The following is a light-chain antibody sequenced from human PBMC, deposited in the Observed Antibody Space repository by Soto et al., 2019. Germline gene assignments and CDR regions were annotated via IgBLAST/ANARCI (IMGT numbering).Light chain of an antibody. CDR2: AVS. CDR3: QQSYSTPPIT. CDR1: QSVSND. Sequence: EIVLTQSPGTLSLSPGERATLSCRASQSVSNDYLAWYQQKPGQAPRPLISAVSTGATGVPARFSGSGSGTEFTLTINSLQSEDCATYYCQQSYSTPPITFGQGTRLEIK. J-gene: IGKJ5*01. V-gene: IGKV3-15*01.